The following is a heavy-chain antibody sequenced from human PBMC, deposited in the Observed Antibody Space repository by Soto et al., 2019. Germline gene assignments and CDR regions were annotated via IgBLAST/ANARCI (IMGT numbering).Heavy chain of an antibody. CDR2: IWYDGSNK. CDR3: ARDRQAGYSYGYYYYGMDV. V-gene: IGHV3-33*01. D-gene: IGHD5-18*01. J-gene: IGHJ6*02. CDR1: GFTFSSYG. Sequence: QVQLVESGGGVVQPGRSLRLSCAASGFTFSSYGMHWVRQAPGKGLEWVAVIWYDGSNKYYADSVKGRFTISRDNSKNTLYLQMNSLRAEDTAVYYCARDRQAGYSYGYYYYGMDVWGQGTTVTVSS.